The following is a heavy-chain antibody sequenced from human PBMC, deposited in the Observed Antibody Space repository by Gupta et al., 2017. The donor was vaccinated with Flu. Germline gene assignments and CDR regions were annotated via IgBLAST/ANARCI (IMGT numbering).Heavy chain of an antibody. Sequence: EVHLLESGGGSVQPGGSLRLSCAASGFTFINYAMAWVRQAPGKGLEWVAEISGSGGNRYYVDSVRGRFTISGDKSRNTLYLQMNSLRAEETAIYYCARIYDSGENWGQGTLVTVSS. CDR2: ISGSGGNR. CDR3: ARIYDSGEN. D-gene: IGHD3-3*01. V-gene: IGHV3-23*01. CDR1: GFTFINYA. J-gene: IGHJ4*02.